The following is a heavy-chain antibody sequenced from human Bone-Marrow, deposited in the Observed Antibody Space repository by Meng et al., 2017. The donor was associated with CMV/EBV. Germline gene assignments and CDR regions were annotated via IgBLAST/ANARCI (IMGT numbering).Heavy chain of an antibody. CDR2: IAYDGSNK. D-gene: IGHD2-2*01. CDR3: ARDGVGYCSSTSSYGGVFQH. Sequence: GESLKISCAASGFNFSSYAMHWVRQAPGKGLEWVAVIAYDGSNKYYADSVKGRFTISRDNYKNTLYLQINSVRAEDTAVYYCARDGVGYCSSTSSYGGVFQHWGQGTLVTVSS. V-gene: IGHV3-30*04. CDR1: GFNFSSYA. J-gene: IGHJ1*01.